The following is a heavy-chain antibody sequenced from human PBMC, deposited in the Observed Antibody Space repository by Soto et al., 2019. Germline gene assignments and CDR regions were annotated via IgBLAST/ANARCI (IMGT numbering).Heavy chain of an antibody. CDR3: ATALGEAAAGTQGWFDP. CDR2: FDPEDGET. Sequence: QVQLVQSGAEVKKPGASVKVSCKVSGYTLTELSMYWVRQAPGKGLEWMGGFDPEDGETIYAQQFQGRVTMTEETSTDTGYMELSSVRSEDTAVYYCATALGEAAAGTQGWFDPWGQGTLVTVSS. D-gene: IGHD6-13*01. V-gene: IGHV1-24*01. J-gene: IGHJ5*02. CDR1: GYTLTELS.